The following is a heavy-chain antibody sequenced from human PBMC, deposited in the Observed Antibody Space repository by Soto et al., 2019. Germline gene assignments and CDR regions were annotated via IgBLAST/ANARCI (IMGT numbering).Heavy chain of an antibody. CDR1: GGTFSSYA. CDR3: AREGFVDTAMVPYYYYMDV. Sequence: ASVKVSCKASGGTFSSYAISWVRQAPGQGLEWMGGIIPIFGTANYAQKFQGRVTITADESTSTAYMELSSLRSEDTAVYYCAREGFVDTAMVPYYYYMDVWGKGTTVTVSS. CDR2: IIPIFGTA. V-gene: IGHV1-69*13. J-gene: IGHJ6*03. D-gene: IGHD5-18*01.